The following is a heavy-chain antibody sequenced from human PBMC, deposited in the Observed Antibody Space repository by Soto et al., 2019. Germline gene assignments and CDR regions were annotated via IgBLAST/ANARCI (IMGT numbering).Heavy chain of an antibody. J-gene: IGHJ6*02. V-gene: IGHV3-15*07. Sequence: EVQLVESGGGLVKPGGSLRLSCAASGFTFSNAWMNWVRQAPGKGLEWVGRIKSKTDGGTTDYAAPVKGRFTISRDDSKNTLYLQMNSLQTEDTAVYYCTTLSPPLRQWPIVLYGMDVWGQGTTVTVSS. D-gene: IGHD6-19*01. CDR1: GFTFSNAW. CDR2: IKSKTDGGTT. CDR3: TTLSPPLRQWPIVLYGMDV.